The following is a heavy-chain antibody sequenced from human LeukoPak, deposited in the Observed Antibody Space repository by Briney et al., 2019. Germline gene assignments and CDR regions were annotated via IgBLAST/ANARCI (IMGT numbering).Heavy chain of an antibody. V-gene: IGHV3-7*01. J-gene: IGHJ6*02. CDR1: GFTFSSYW. CDR3: ARWDYGLDV. Sequence: GGSLRLSCAASGFTFSSYWMSWVRQAPGKGLEWVAKIKQDGSAEYYVDSVRGRFTISRDNARNSLYLQMNSLRDEGTAVFYCARWDYGLDVWGQGTTVTVSS. CDR2: IKQDGSAE.